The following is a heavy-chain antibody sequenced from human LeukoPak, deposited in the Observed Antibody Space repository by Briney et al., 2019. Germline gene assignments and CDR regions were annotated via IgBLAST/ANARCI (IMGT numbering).Heavy chain of an antibody. V-gene: IGHV4-59*12. CDR1: GGSISSYY. Sequence: SETLSLTCAVSGGSISSYYWSWIRQPPGKGLEWIGYIYYSGSTNYNPSLKSRVTISVDTSKNQFSLKLSSVTAADTAVYYCARVGADGSGFLFDYWGQGTLVTVSS. D-gene: IGHD3-10*01. J-gene: IGHJ4*02. CDR2: IYYSGST. CDR3: ARVGADGSGFLFDY.